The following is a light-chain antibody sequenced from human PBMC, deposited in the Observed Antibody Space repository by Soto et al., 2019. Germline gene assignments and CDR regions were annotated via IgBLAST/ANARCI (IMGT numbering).Light chain of an antibody. CDR3: SSYAGSSTYV. CDR1: RRDVGGYNY. CDR2: EVS. V-gene: IGLV2-8*01. Sequence: QSALTQPPAASGSPGQSVRISCTGTRRDVGGYNYVAWYQQHPGKAPKLMIYEVSKRPSGVPDRFSGSKSGNTASLTVSGLQAEDEADYYCSSYAGSSTYVFGTGTKVTVL. J-gene: IGLJ1*01.